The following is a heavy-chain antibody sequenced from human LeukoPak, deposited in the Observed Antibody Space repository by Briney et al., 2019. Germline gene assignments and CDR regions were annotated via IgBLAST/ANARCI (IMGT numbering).Heavy chain of an antibody. Sequence: SETLSLTRTVSRGSLSGHYWSWIRQPPGKRLEWIGYVSYTGRTKYNPSLQSRVTISIDTSKSQFSLKLTSVTSADTAVYSCARRLDNDISGEPVTFDVWGQGTTVIVCS. V-gene: IGHV4-59*11. J-gene: IGHJ3*01. CDR3: ARRLDNDISGEPVTFDV. CDR1: RGSLSGHY. D-gene: IGHD3-22*01. CDR2: VSYTGRT.